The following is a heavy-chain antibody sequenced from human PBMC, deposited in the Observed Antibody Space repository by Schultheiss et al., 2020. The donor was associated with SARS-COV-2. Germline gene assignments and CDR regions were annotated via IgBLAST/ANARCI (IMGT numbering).Heavy chain of an antibody. D-gene: IGHD4-17*01. V-gene: IGHV3-15*01. CDR2: IKSKTDGGTT. J-gene: IGHJ4*02. Sequence: GGSLRLSCAASGFTFSNAWMSWVRQAPGKGLEWVGRIKSKTDGGTTDYAAPVKGRFTISRDDSKNTLYLQMNSLKTEDTAVYYCTTSLLSISTVTSRHDDYWGQGTLVTVSS. CDR1: GFTFSNAW. CDR3: TTSLLSISTVTSRHDDY.